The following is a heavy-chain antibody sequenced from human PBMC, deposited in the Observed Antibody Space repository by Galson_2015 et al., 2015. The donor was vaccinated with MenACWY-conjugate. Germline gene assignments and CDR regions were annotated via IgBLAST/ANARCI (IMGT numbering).Heavy chain of an antibody. V-gene: IGHV3-23*01. CDR2: ISGSGGST. Sequence: SLRLSCAASGFTFSSYAMSWVRQAPGKGLEWVSAISGSGGSTYYADSVKGRFTISRYNSKNTLYLQMNSLRAEDTAVYYCAKYEHDSSGSDVDYWGQGTLVTVSS. D-gene: IGHD3-22*01. J-gene: IGHJ4*02. CDR1: GFTFSSYA. CDR3: AKYEHDSSGSDVDY.